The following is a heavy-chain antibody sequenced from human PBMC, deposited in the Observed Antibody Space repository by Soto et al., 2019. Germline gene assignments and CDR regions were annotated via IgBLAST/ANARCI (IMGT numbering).Heavy chain of an antibody. D-gene: IGHD3-9*01. J-gene: IGHJ4*02. CDR2: IIPIFGTA. CDR1: GGTFSSYA. V-gene: IGHV1-69*01. Sequence: QVQLVQSGAEVKKPGSSVKVSCKASGGTFSSYAISWVRQAPGQGLEWMGGIIPIFGTANYAQKLQGRVTITADESTSTAYMELSSLRSEDTAVYYCARVGDWLEDYYFDYWGQGTLVTVSS. CDR3: ARVGDWLEDYYFDY.